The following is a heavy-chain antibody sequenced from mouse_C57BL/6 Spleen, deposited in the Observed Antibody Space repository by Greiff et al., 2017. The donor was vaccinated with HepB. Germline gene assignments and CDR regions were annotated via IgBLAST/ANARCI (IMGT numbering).Heavy chain of an antibody. D-gene: IGHD1-1*01. CDR2: IRLKSDNYAT. CDR3: TYGTLALDY. V-gene: IGHV6-3*01. CDR1: GFTFSNYW. Sequence: EVMLVESGGGLVQPGGSMKLSCVASGFTFSNYWMNWVRQSPEKGLEWVAQIRLKSDNYATHYAESVKGRFTISRDDSKSSVYLQMNNLRAEDTGIYYCTYGTLALDYWGQGTTLTVSS. J-gene: IGHJ2*01.